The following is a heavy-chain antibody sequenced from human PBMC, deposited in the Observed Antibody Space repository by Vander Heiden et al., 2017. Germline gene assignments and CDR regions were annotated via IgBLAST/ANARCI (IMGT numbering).Heavy chain of an antibody. CDR1: GGSFSGYY. V-gene: IGHV4-34*01. Sequence: KPSETLSLTCAVSGGSFSGYYWSWIRQPPGKGLEWIGEINHSGSTNYNPSLKSRVTISVDTSKNQVSLKLSSVTAADTAVYYCARGLRYYDSSGPIYYWGQGTLVTVSS. D-gene: IGHD3-22*01. J-gene: IGHJ4*02. CDR2: INHSGST. CDR3: ARGLRYYDSSGPIYY.